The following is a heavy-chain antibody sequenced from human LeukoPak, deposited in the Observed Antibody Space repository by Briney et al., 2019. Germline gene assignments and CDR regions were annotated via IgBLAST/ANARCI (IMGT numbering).Heavy chain of an antibody. J-gene: IGHJ6*02. CDR1: GFTFNSYG. CDR3: AGDYGEYYYGMDV. Sequence: GGSLRLSCAASGFTFNSYGMHWVRQAPGKGLEWVAVIWYDGSNEYYADSVKGRFTISSDNSKNTLYLQMNSPRAEDTAVYYCAGDYGEYYYGMDVWGQGTTVTVSS. CDR2: IWYDGSNE. D-gene: IGHD4-17*01. V-gene: IGHV3-33*01.